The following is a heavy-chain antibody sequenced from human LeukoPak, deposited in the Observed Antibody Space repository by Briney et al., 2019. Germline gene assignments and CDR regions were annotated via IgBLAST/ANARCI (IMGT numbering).Heavy chain of an antibody. Sequence: GGSLRLSCAASGFTFSGSAMHWVRQASGKGLEWVGRIRSKANSYATAYAASVKGRFTISRDDSKNTAYLQMNSLKTEDTAVYYCTSRGTFGVVTSYYYYYMDVWGKGTTVTVSS. CDR2: IRSKANSYAT. J-gene: IGHJ6*03. V-gene: IGHV3-73*01. CDR3: TSRGTFGVVTSYYYYYMDV. D-gene: IGHD3-3*01. CDR1: GFTFSGSA.